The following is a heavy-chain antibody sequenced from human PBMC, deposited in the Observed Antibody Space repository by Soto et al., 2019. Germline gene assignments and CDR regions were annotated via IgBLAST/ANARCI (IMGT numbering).Heavy chain of an antibody. CDR3: ARDPSTTVTTLLIYWYFDL. Sequence: QVQLVESGGGVVQPGRSLRLSCAASGFTFSSYAMHWVRQAPGKGLEWVAVISYDGSNKYYADSVKGRFTISRDNSKNTLYLQMNSLRAEDTAVYYCARDPSTTVTTLLIYWYFDLGGRGTLVTVSS. V-gene: IGHV3-30-3*01. D-gene: IGHD4-17*01. CDR1: GFTFSSYA. CDR2: ISYDGSNK. J-gene: IGHJ2*01.